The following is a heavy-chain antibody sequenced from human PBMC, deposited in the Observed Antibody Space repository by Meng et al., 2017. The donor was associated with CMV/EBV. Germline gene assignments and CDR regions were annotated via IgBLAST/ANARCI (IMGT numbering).Heavy chain of an antibody. CDR3: ARDYGDYVFDY. D-gene: IGHD4-17*01. V-gene: IGHV1-46*01. Sequence: ASVKVSCKTSGYTFTRFHMHWVRQAPGQGLEWMGKIIPSSGSTTYAPRFQGRATMTRDTSTSTVYMELNSLRSEDTAVYSCARDYGDYVFDYWGQGTLVTVSS. J-gene: IGHJ4*02. CDR1: GYTFTRFH. CDR2: IIPSSGST.